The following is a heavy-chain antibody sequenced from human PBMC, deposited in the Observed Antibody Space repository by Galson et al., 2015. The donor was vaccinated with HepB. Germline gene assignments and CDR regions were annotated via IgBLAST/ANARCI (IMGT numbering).Heavy chain of an antibody. CDR1: GFPFNSRA. J-gene: IGHJ1*01. CDR3: TKDYSSGWDLGH. Sequence: SLRLSCAASGFPFNSRAMHWVRQAPGKGLEWVALVSYDGGNKYYADSMMGRFAISRDNSKDTLSLQMNSLRPEDTAIYYCTKDYSSGWDLGHWGQGTLVTVSS. D-gene: IGHD6-19*01. CDR2: VSYDGGNK. V-gene: IGHV3-30*07.